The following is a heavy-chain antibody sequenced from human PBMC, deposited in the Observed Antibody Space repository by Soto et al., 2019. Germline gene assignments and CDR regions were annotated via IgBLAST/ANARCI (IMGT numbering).Heavy chain of an antibody. Sequence: PGGSLRLSCVASGFNLSHPWMTWVRQAAGKGLEWVGRIKSKTDGGTADYAAPVKGRATISRDDSKNTVYLQMNSLKTEVTAVYYCTTGIYYDILTGYHNVDYWGQGALVTVSS. J-gene: IGHJ4*02. V-gene: IGHV3-15*01. CDR1: GFNLSHPW. CDR3: TTGIYYDILTGYHNVDY. CDR2: IKSKTDGGTA. D-gene: IGHD3-9*01.